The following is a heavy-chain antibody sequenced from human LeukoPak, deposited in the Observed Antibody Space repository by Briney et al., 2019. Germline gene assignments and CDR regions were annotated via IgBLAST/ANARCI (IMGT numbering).Heavy chain of an antibody. CDR2: IYYSGST. Sequence: SETLSLTCTVSGGSISSHYWSWIRQPPGKGLEWIGYIYYSGSTYYNPSLKSRVTISVDTSKNHFSLKLSSVTAADTAVYYRASYGGNSVGNWFDPWGQGTLVTVSS. CDR1: GGSISSHY. CDR3: ASYGGNSVGNWFDP. J-gene: IGHJ5*02. D-gene: IGHD4-23*01. V-gene: IGHV4-59*11.